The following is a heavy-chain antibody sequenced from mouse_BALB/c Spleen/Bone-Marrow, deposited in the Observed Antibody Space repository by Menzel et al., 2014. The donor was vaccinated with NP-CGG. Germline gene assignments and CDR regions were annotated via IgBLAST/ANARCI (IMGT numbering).Heavy chain of an antibody. CDR3: ARKDYGNYGWYFDV. CDR1: GYTFTSYV. CDR2: INPYNDGT. D-gene: IGHD2-1*01. V-gene: IGHV1-14*01. Sequence: VQLQQSGPELVKPGASVKMSCKASGYTFTSYVMHWVKQTPGQGLEWIGYINPYNDGTKYNEKFKGKATLTTDKSSSTAYMELSSLTSEDSAVYYCARKDYGNYGWYFDVWGAGTTVTVSS. J-gene: IGHJ1*01.